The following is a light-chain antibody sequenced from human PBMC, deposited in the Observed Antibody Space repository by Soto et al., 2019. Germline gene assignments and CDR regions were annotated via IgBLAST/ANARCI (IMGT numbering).Light chain of an antibody. CDR1: SSDVGGYNY. Sequence: QSALTQPASVSGSPGQSITISCTGSSSDVGGYNYVSWYQQPPGKAPKLMIYEVSNRPSGVSNRFSDSKSGNTASLTISGLQAEDEADYYCSSFTSNSTHVVFGGGTQLTVL. V-gene: IGLV2-14*01. CDR2: EVS. J-gene: IGLJ2*01. CDR3: SSFTSNSTHVV.